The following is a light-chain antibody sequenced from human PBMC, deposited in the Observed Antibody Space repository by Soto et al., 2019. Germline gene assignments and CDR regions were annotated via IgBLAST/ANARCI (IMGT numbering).Light chain of an antibody. J-gene: IGKJ1*01. V-gene: IGKV1-39*01. CDR1: QSISSY. Sequence: DIQMTQSPSSLSASVVDRVTITCRASQSISSYLNWYQQKPGKAPKLLIYAASSLQSGVPSRFSGSGSGTDFTLTISSLQPEDFATYYCQQSYSTRGAFGQGTKVDI. CDR2: AAS. CDR3: QQSYSTRGA.